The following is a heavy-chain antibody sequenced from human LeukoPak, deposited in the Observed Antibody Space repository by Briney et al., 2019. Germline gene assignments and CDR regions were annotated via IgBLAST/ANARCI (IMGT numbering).Heavy chain of an antibody. D-gene: IGHD2/OR15-2a*01. V-gene: IGHV1-69*13. Sequence: TSVKVSCKASGGTFSSYAISWVRQAPGQGREWMGGMIPIFFTANYAQKFQGRVTLTADESTSTAYMELSSLRSEDTAVYYCARDLEYPNRFFDYWGQGTLVTVSS. CDR3: ARDLEYPNRFFDY. CDR2: MIPIFFTA. J-gene: IGHJ4*02. CDR1: GGTFSSYA.